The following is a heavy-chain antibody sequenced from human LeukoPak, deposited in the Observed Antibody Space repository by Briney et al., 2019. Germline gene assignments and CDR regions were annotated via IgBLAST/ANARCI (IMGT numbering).Heavy chain of an antibody. J-gene: IGHJ5*02. CDR3: ARSAIVVVPAAMRVDNWFDP. CDR1: GFTFDDYG. D-gene: IGHD2-2*01. Sequence: GGSLRLSCAASGFTFDDYGMSWVRQAPGKGLEWVSGINWNGGSTGYADSVKGRFTISRDNAKNSLYLQMNGLRAEDTALYYCARSAIVVVPAAMRVDNWFDPWGQGTLVTVSS. CDR2: INWNGGST. V-gene: IGHV3-20*04.